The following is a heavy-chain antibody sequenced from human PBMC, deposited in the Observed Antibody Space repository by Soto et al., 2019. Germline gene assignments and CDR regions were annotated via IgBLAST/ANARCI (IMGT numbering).Heavy chain of an antibody. CDR1: GGSISSYY. Sequence: SETLSLTCTVSGGSISSYYWSWIRQPPGKGLEWIGYIYYSGSTNYNPSLKSRVTISVDTSKNQFSLKLSSVTAADTAVYYCARHVDGAYDSDYWAQGTQDTGSS. CDR3: ARHVDGAYDSDY. V-gene: IGHV4-59*08. J-gene: IGHJ4*02. CDR2: IYYSGST. D-gene: IGHD4-17*01.